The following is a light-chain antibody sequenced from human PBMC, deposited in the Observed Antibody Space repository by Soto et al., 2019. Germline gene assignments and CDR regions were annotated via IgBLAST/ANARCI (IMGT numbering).Light chain of an antibody. Sequence: ILMTQTPLSLSILPGQTASISCKSSQSLLHSDGKTYFYWYVQKAGQAPQPLIYEVSNRFSGVPERFSGSGSRTDFTLKISRVEADDVGIYYCMQAIDIPWTFGQGTKVEIK. CDR3: MQAIDIPWT. CDR2: EVS. V-gene: IGKV2-29*03. CDR1: QSLLHSDGKTY. J-gene: IGKJ1*01.